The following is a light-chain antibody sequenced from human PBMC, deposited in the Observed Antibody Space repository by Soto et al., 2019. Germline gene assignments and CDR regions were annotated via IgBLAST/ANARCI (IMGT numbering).Light chain of an antibody. J-gene: IGLJ1*01. CDR3: SSYTGSSTQV. CDR2: EVS. V-gene: IGLV2-14*01. CDR1: SSDVGGYNY. Sequence: QSVLTQPASVSGSPGQAITISCTGTSSDVGGYNYVSWYQQHPGKAPKLMIYEVSNRPSGGSNRFSGSKSGNTASLTISGLQAEDEADYYCSSYTGSSTQVFGTGTKLTVL.